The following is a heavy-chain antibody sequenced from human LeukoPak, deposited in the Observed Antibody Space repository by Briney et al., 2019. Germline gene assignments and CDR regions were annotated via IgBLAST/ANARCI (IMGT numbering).Heavy chain of an antibody. CDR1: GYTFTGYY. Sequence: ASVKVSCKASGYTFTGYYMHWVRQAPGQGLEWMGWISPNSGGTNYAQKFQGRVTMTRDTSISTAYMELSGLRSDDTAVYYCARDPDVVVVVATKYYFDYWGQGTLVTVSS. J-gene: IGHJ4*02. CDR2: ISPNSGGT. V-gene: IGHV1-2*02. D-gene: IGHD2-15*01. CDR3: ARDPDVVVVVATKYYFDY.